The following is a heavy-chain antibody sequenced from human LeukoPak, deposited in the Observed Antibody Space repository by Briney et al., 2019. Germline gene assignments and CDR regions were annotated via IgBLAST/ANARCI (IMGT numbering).Heavy chain of an antibody. CDR1: GFTGSHNY. J-gene: IGHJ4*01. D-gene: IGHD2-21*02. CDR3: NVFRDSNH. V-gene: IGHV3-53*01. CDR2: THSSGGT. Sequence: GGSLRLSCAASGFTGSHNYMSWVRQAPGKGLEWVSATHSSGGTYYADSVKGRFTISRDTSKNTLYLQINSLSVEDTAVYYCNVFRDSNHWGQGTLVTVSS.